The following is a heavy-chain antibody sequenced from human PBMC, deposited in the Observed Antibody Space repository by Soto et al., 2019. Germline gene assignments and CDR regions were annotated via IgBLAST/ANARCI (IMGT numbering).Heavy chain of an antibody. J-gene: IGHJ4*02. V-gene: IGHV3-23*01. CDR3: AKNRATGYDPFDY. D-gene: IGHD5-12*01. CDR2: ISGSGSGT. Sequence: AMTWVRQAPGKGLEWVSAISGSGSGTYYADSVKGRFTISRDNSKNTLYLQMNSLRVDDTAVYYCAKNRATGYDPFDYWGQGSLVTVSS. CDR1: A.